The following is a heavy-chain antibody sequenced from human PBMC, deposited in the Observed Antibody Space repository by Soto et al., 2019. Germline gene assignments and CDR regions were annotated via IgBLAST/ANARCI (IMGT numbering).Heavy chain of an antibody. CDR2: ISSSGGTI. V-gene: IGHV3-11*01. CDR1: GFTFSDYY. J-gene: IGHJ5*02. CDR3: ARVTVFCSSSACLNWFYP. D-gene: IGHD2-2*01. Sequence: GGSLRLSCAASGFTFSDYYMSWIRQAPGKGLEWVSHISSSGGTIYYADSVKGRFTISRDNAKNSLSLQINSLRAEDTAVYFCARVTVFCSSSACLNWFYPWGQRTLVTVSS.